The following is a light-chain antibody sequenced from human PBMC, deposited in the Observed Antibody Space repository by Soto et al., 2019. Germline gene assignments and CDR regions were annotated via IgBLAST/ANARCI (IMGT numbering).Light chain of an antibody. CDR2: DAS. V-gene: IGKV3-15*01. J-gene: IGKJ4*01. Sequence: EIVMTQSPATLSVSPGEGATLSCRASQSVHSDLAWYQQKPGQAPRLLIYDASTRANGIPARFSGSGSGTEFTLTISSLQSEDFAVYYCQQYTNWPPLTFGGGTKVEI. CDR1: QSVHSD. CDR3: QQYTNWPPLT.